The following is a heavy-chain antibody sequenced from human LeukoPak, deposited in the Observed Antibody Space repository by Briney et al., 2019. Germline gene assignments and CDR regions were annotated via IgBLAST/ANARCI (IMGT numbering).Heavy chain of an antibody. J-gene: IGHJ6*03. CDR3: ARTYTTVTRGYYYMDV. CDR2: FDPEDGET. CDR1: GYTLTELS. Sequence: ASVKVSCKVSGYTLTELSMHWVRQAPGKGLEWMAYFDPEDGETIYAQKLQGRVTMTTDTSTSTAYMELRSLRSDDTAVYYCARTYTTVTRGYYYMDVWGKGTTVTVSS. V-gene: IGHV1-24*01. D-gene: IGHD4-17*01.